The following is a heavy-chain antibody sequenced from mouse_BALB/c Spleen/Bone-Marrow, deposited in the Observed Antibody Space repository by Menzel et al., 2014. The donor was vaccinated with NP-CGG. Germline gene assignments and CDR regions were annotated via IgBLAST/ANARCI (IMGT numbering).Heavy chain of an antibody. CDR2: ISSGGSYT. Sequence: DVKLVESGGGLVKPGGSLKLSCAASGFTFSSYATSWVRQTPEKRLEWVATISSGGSYTYYPDSVKGRFTISRDNAKNTLYLQMSSLRSEDTAMYYCARPRFAYWGQGTLVTVSA. CDR1: GFTFSSYA. CDR3: ARPRFAY. J-gene: IGHJ3*01. V-gene: IGHV5-9-3*01.